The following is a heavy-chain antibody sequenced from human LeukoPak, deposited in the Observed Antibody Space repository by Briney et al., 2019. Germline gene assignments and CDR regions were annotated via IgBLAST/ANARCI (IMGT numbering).Heavy chain of an antibody. CDR1: GFTFISYT. CDR2: ITGSGGST. V-gene: IGHV3-23*01. CDR3: AKKLVMGPTGGFDP. Sequence: GGSLRLSCAASGFTFISYTMGWVRQAPGKGLEWVSTITGSGGSTSYADSVKGRFTISRDNSRSTLFLQMNSLRAEDTAVYYCAKKLVMGPTGGFDPWGQGTLVTVSS. D-gene: IGHD1-26*01. J-gene: IGHJ5*02.